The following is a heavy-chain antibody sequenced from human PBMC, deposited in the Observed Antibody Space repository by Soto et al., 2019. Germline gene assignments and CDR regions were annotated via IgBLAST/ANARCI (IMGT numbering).Heavy chain of an antibody. D-gene: IGHD3-10*01. CDR1: GGSISSGGYY. Sequence: SETLSLTCTVSGGSISSGGYYWSWIRQHPGKGLEWIGYIYYSGSTYYNPSLKSRVTISVDTSKNQFSLKLSSVTAADTAVYYCARDRLGGSGSYYNDAFDIWGQGTMVTVSS. V-gene: IGHV4-31*03. CDR2: IYYSGST. CDR3: ARDRLGGSGSYYNDAFDI. J-gene: IGHJ3*02.